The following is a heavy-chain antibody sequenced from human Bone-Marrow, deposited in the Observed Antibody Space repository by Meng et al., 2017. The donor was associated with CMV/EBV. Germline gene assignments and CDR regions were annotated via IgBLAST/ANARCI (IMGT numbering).Heavy chain of an antibody. Sequence: GGSLRLSCAASGFTFSSYSMNWVRQAPGKGLEWVSSISSSSSYIYYADSVKGRFTISRDNAKNSLYLQIDSLRAEDTAIYYCARDKAAATWYDAFDMWGQGTMVTVSS. CDR1: GFTFSSYS. V-gene: IGHV3-21*01. J-gene: IGHJ3*02. CDR3: ARDKAAATWYDAFDM. D-gene: IGHD6-13*01. CDR2: ISSSSSYI.